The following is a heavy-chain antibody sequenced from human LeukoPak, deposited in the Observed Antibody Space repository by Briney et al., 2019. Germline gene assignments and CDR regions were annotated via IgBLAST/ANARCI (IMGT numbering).Heavy chain of an antibody. CDR2: ISYDGSNK. D-gene: IGHD6-13*01. V-gene: IGHV3-30*18. Sequence: PGRSLRLSCAASGFTFSSYGMHWVRQAPGKGLEWVAVISYDGSNKYYADSVKGRFTISRDNSKNTLYLQMNSLRAEDTVVYYCAKVLETAAGTNYSNGRDFGGKGTAVTVPS. CDR3: AKVLETAAGTNYSNGRDF. J-gene: IGHJ6*04. CDR1: GFTFSSYG.